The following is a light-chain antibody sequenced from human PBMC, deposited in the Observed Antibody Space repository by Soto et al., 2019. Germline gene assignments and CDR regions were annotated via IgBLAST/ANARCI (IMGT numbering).Light chain of an antibody. Sequence: QSVLTQPPSVSGSPGQSVTISCTGTSSDVGFFNYVSWYQHHPGKVPKFLIYEVNKRPSGVPDRFSGSKSGNTASLTVSGLQPEDEAEYFCSSFVDGTSYVFGTGTKVPS. J-gene: IGLJ1*01. CDR2: EVN. CDR3: SSFVDGTSYV. V-gene: IGLV2-8*01. CDR1: SSDVGFFNY.